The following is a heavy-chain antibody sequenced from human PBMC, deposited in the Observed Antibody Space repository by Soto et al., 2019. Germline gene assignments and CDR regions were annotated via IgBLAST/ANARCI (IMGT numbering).Heavy chain of an antibody. D-gene: IGHD3-22*01. V-gene: IGHV5-10-1*01. Sequence: GESPKISCKGSGYSFTSYWISWVRQMPGKGLEWMGRIDPSDSYTNYSPSFQGHVTISADKSISTAYLQWSSLKASDTAMYYCARLTYYYDSSGPRGAFDIWGQGTMVTVSS. J-gene: IGHJ3*02. CDR2: IDPSDSYT. CDR3: ARLTYYYDSSGPRGAFDI. CDR1: GYSFTSYW.